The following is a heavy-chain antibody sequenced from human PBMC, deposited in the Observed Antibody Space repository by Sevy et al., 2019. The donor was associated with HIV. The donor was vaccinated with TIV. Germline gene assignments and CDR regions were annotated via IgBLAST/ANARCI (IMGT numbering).Heavy chain of an antibody. CDR2: ISHDGRNK. CDR1: QFSFSNYDMGFSGYG. V-gene: IGHV3-30*18. J-gene: IGHJ4*02. Sequence: GGSLRLSCEASQFSFSNYDMGFSGYGMHWVRQAPGKGLEWVAFISHDGRNKYYPDSVKGRFTISRDNSKNTLYLQMNSLRVEDTAIYYCAKDLVSSSRTVFDFWGQGTLVTVSS. D-gene: IGHD6-13*01. CDR3: AKDLVSSSRTVFDF.